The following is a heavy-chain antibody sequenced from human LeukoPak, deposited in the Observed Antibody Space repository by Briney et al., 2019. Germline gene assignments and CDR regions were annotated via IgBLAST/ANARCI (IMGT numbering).Heavy chain of an antibody. CDR2: ISYDGSNK. Sequence: GGSLRLSCAASGFTFSSYGMHWVRQAPGKGLEWVAVISYDGSNKYYADSVKGRFTISRDNAKNSLYLQMNSLRAEDTAVYYCARVLGGKGELDYWGQGTLVTVSS. CDR3: ARVLGGKGELDY. J-gene: IGHJ4*02. D-gene: IGHD4-23*01. CDR1: GFTFSSYG. V-gene: IGHV3-30*03.